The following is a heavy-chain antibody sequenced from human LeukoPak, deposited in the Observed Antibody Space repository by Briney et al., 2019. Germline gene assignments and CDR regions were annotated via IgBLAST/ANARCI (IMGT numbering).Heavy chain of an antibody. CDR2: IRYDGSNK. D-gene: IGHD4-11*01. CDR1: GFTFSSYG. V-gene: IGHV3-30*02. Sequence: GGSLRLSCAASGFTFSSYGMHWVRQAPGKGLEWGAFIRYDGSNKYYADSVKGRFTISRDNSKNTLYLQMNSLRAEDTAVYYCAKDRLYSNHDYDYWGQGTQVTVSS. J-gene: IGHJ4*02. CDR3: AKDRLYSNHDYDY.